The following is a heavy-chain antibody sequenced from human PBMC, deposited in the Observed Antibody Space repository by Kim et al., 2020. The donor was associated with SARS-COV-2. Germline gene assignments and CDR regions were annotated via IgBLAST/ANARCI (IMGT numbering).Heavy chain of an antibody. D-gene: IGHD5-12*01. CDR2: ISYNSDVI. Sequence: GGSLRLSCAASGFTLRSYNMNWVRQAPGKGLEWVAYISYNSDVIYYADSVRGRFSISRDNAENSLYLQMNSLRDEDTAVYYCTRDGGRGYDMDYWGQGTLVTVSS. V-gene: IGHV3-48*02. CDR3: TRDGGRGYDMDY. J-gene: IGHJ4*02. CDR1: GFTLRSYN.